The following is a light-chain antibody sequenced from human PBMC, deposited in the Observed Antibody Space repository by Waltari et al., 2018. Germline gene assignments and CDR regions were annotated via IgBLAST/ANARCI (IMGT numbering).Light chain of an antibody. CDR2: AGS. J-gene: IGLJ1*01. Sequence: QSALTQPASVSGSPGQSITISFTGTSSDVGNYNLVSWYQQHPGKAPKLMISAGSKRPSGVSNRFSGSKSGNTASLTISGLQAEDEADYYCCSYAGSSTYVFGTGTKVTVL. V-gene: IGLV2-23*01. CDR1: SSDVGNYNL. CDR3: CSYAGSSTYV.